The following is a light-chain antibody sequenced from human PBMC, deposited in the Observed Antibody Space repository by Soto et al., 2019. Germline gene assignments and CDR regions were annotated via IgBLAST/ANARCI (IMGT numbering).Light chain of an antibody. V-gene: IGKV3-15*01. Sequence: EIVMTQSPATLSVSPGERATLSCRASQSVASDLAWYQHKPGRAPRLLIYDASTRATGIPARFSGSGSETEFTLTINSLQSEDFAVYYCQQYNNWPPLTFGGGTKVEIK. CDR3: QQYNNWPPLT. CDR1: QSVASD. CDR2: DAS. J-gene: IGKJ4*01.